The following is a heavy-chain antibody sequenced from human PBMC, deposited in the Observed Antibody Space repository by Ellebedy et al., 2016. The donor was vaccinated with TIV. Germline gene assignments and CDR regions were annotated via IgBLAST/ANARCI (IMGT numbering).Heavy chain of an antibody. V-gene: IGHV1-18*04. CDR1: GYIFADYG. Sequence: AASVKVSCKASGYIFADYGISWVRQAPGQGLEWMGGMDTYNGAASYAQRFQGRVTMTADRSASTAYMELPSLTSDDTAVYYCARDKVYNSGWQMFDYWGQGTQVTVSS. D-gene: IGHD6-19*01. J-gene: IGHJ4*02. CDR2: MDTYNGAA. CDR3: ARDKVYNSGWQMFDY.